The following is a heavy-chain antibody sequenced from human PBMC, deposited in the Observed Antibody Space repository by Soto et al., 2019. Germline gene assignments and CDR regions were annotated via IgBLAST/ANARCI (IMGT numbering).Heavy chain of an antibody. V-gene: IGHV3-48*02. CDR2: ISSSSSTI. Sequence: ESGGGLVQPGGSLRLSCAASGFTFSNYNMNWVRQAPGKGLEWVSSISSSSSTIYYADSVKGRFTISRDNAKNSLYLQMNSLRDEDTAVYYCASRYYYDSSGYYYPYYYWGQGTLVTVSS. D-gene: IGHD3-22*01. CDR3: ASRYYYDSSGYYYPYYY. CDR1: GFTFSNYN. J-gene: IGHJ4*02.